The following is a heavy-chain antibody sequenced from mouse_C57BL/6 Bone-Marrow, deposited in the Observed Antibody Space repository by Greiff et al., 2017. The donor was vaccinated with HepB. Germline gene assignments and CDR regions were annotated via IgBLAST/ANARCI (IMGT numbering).Heavy chain of an antibody. CDR3: AHGGLFAY. D-gene: IGHD3-3*01. Sequence: QVQLQQPGAELVRPGTSVKLSCKASGYTFTSYWMHWVKQRPGQGLEWIGVIDPSDSYTNYNQKFKGKATLTVDTSSSTAYMQLSSLTSEDSAVYYCAHGGLFAYWGQGTLVTVSA. V-gene: IGHV1-59*01. CDR2: IDPSDSYT. J-gene: IGHJ3*01. CDR1: GYTFTSYW.